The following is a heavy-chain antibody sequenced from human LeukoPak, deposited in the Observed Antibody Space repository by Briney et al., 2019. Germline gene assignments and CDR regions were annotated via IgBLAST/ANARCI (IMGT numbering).Heavy chain of an antibody. CDR1: GFTFRNYW. D-gene: IGHD6-19*01. J-gene: IGHJ5*02. CDR3: ARDSQPGIAVAGNWFDP. V-gene: IGHV3-7*03. Sequence: GGSLRLSCAASGFTFRNYWMSWVRQAPGKGLEWVANIKQDGSEKYYVGSVKGRFTISRDNAKNSLYLQMNSLRAEDTAVYYCARDSQPGIAVAGNWFDPWGQGTLVTVSS. CDR2: IKQDGSEK.